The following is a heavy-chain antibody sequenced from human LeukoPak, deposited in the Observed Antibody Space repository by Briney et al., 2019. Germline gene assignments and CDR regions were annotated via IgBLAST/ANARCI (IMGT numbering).Heavy chain of an antibody. CDR2: ITSSGSYI. V-gene: IGHV3-21*04. CDR1: AFSFSNYN. CDR3: AKAFRIVGIGNPDDAFDV. D-gene: IGHD1-26*01. J-gene: IGHJ3*01. Sequence: GGSLRLSCAASAFSFSNYNMNWVRQAPGKGLEWVSSITSSGSYIYYADSVKGRFTISRDNAKNSLYLQLNSLRAEDSGIYYCAKAFRIVGIGNPDDAFDVWGQGTVVTVS.